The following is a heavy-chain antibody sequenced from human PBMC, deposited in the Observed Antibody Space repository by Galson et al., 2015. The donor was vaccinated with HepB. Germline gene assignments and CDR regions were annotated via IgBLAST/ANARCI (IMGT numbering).Heavy chain of an antibody. V-gene: IGHV4-59*08. J-gene: IGHJ4*02. CDR3: ARSRDDSSGWAFDY. CDR2: IYYSGST. CDR1: GGSISSYY. D-gene: IGHD3-22*01. Sequence: SETLSLTCTVSGGSISSYYWSWIRQPPGKGLEWIGYIYYSGSTNYNPSLKSRVTISVDTSKNQFSLKLSSVTAADTAVYYCARSRDDSSGWAFDYWGQGTLVTVSS.